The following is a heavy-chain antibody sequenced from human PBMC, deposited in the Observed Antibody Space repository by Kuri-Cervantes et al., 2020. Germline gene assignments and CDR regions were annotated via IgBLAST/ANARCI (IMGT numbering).Heavy chain of an antibody. Sequence: GESLKISCVPSGFTVGSRYMSWVRQAPGRGPEWVSLIYSGGSTYYADSVKGRFTISRDTSKDTLYLEMNRLRSEDTAVYYCASCAYNYGFGFYYDMDVWGPGTTVTVSS. J-gene: IGHJ6*02. D-gene: IGHD3/OR15-3a*01. CDR1: GFTVGSRY. CDR3: ASCAYNYGFGFYYDMDV. CDR2: IYSGGST. V-gene: IGHV3-66*02.